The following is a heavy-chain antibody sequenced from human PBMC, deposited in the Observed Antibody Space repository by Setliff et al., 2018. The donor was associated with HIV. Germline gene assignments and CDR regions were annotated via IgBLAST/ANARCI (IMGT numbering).Heavy chain of an antibody. V-gene: IGHV4-34*01. J-gene: IGHJ1*01. CDR1: GGSFSDYY. Sequence: SETLSLTCAVYGGSFSDYYWSWIRQPPGKGLEWIGEINHRTIINYNPSLKSRVTMSVDTSKNQFSLKLTSVTAADTAVYYCARDAGYNYPAEYFQHWGQGTLVTVSS. CDR3: ARDAGYNYPAEYFQH. CDR2: INHRTII. D-gene: IGHD1-1*01.